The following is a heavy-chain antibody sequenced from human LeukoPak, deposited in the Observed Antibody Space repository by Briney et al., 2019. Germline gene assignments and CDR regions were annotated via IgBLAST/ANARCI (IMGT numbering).Heavy chain of an antibody. CDR3: AREPLYYYDSSGYYPYYFDY. V-gene: IGHV3-21*01. D-gene: IGHD3-22*01. Sequence: GGSLRLSCAASGFTFSSYSMNWVRQAPGKGLEWVLSISSSSSYIYYADSVKGRFTISRDNAKNSLYLQMNSLRAEDTAVYYCAREPLYYYDSSGYYPYYFDYWGQGTLVTVSS. CDR2: ISSSSSYI. J-gene: IGHJ4*02. CDR1: GFTFSSYS.